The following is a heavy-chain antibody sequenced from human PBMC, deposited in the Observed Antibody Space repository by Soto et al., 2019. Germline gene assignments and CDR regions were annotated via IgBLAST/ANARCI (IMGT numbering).Heavy chain of an antibody. D-gene: IGHD4-17*01. CDR2: INHSGST. Sequence: SETLSLSCAVYGGSFSGYYWTWIRQPPGKGLEWIGEINHSGSTDYNPSLKSRVTISLDTSKNQYSLKLSSVTAADTAVYYCARGSAFKDYGAYGYYCGMDVWGQGTTVTVSS. J-gene: IGHJ6*02. CDR1: GGSFSGYY. V-gene: IGHV4-34*01. CDR3: ARGSAFKDYGAYGYYCGMDV.